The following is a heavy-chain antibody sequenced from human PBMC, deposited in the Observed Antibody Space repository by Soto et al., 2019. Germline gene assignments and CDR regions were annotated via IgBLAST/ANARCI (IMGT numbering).Heavy chain of an antibody. CDR2: ISGSGGST. CDR3: AVGGGLFGVVIRHGERFDY. Sequence: EVQLLESGGGLVQPGGSLRLSCAASGFTFSSYAMSWVRQAPGKGLEWVSAISGSGGSTYYADSVKGRFTISRDNSKNTQELRMNGLGAEETAGYYCAVGGGLFGVVIRHGERFDYWGQGALVTVSS. J-gene: IGHJ4*02. V-gene: IGHV3-23*01. CDR1: GFTFSSYA. D-gene: IGHD3-3*01.